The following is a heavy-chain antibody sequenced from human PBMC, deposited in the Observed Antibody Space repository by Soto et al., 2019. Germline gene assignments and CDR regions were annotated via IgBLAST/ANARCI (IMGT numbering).Heavy chain of an antibody. Sequence: GGSLRLSCVASGFTFWCDLMSWVRQAPGKGLEWVANIKRDGSAKQYLDSVRGRFTISRDNSKNSVYLQMNSLRAEDTALYYCARDFYGGFSYGPGDNWGQGTLVTFSS. J-gene: IGHJ4*02. CDR3: ARDFYGGFSYGPGDN. D-gene: IGHD2-15*01. CDR2: IKRDGSAK. V-gene: IGHV3-7*01. CDR1: GFTFWCDL.